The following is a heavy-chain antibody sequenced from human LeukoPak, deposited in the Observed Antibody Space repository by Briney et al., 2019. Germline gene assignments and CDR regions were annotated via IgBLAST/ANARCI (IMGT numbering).Heavy chain of an antibody. CDR3: ARDFFLGYCSSTSCNPGDY. V-gene: IGHV1-2*02. CDR2: INPNSGGT. CDR1: GYTFTGYY. D-gene: IGHD2-2*01. Sequence: ASAKASRKASGYTFTGYYMHWVRQAPGPRVESMGWINPNSGGTNHAQKFQGRVTMTRDTSISTAYMELSRLRSDDTAVYYCARDFFLGYCSSTSCNPGDYWGQGTLVTVSS. J-gene: IGHJ4*02.